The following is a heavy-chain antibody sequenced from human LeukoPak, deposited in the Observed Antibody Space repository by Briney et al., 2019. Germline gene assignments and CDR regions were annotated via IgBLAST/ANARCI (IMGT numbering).Heavy chain of an antibody. V-gene: IGHV4-31*03. CDR3: AREEEYSGYDLKAFDL. D-gene: IGHD5-12*01. Sequence: SETLSLTRTVSGASITRGGHYWTWIRQHPGKGLEWIGYIYYSGSTHYNPSLKSRVSISVDTSRNQFSLKVNSVTAADTAVCFCAREEEYSGYDLKAFDLWGQGTMVIVSS. J-gene: IGHJ3*01. CDR1: GASITRGGHY. CDR2: IYYSGST.